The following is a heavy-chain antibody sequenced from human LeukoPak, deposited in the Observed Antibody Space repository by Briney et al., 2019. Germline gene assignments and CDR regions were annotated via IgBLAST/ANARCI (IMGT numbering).Heavy chain of an antibody. D-gene: IGHD4-17*01. Sequence: ASVKVSCKADGYSFTSYDLNWVRQASGQGLEWMGWMNPDTEITDYAQKFQGRVSMTRDTSTSTAYMELSSLRSEDTAVYYCASAYTTVTRWFYYYGMDVWGQGTTVTVSS. CDR1: GYSFTSYD. CDR2: MNPDTEIT. CDR3: ASAYTTVTRWFYYYGMDV. V-gene: IGHV1-8*01. J-gene: IGHJ6*02.